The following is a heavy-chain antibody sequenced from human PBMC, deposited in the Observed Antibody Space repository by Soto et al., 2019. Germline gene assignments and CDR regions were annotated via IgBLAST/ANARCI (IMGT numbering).Heavy chain of an antibody. D-gene: IGHD3-9*01. CDR1: GGTFSSYG. V-gene: IGHV1-69*17. CDR3: TRYYDILTGYFAS. CDR2: IMPVFDIV. J-gene: IGHJ4*02. Sequence: QVHLVQSETEVKKPGSSVKVSCKASGGTFSSYGISWVRLVPGQGLEWMGGIMPVFDIVNYAQKFQGRVRPSAAKSTSTAYMELRSLRSDDTAVYYCTRYYDILTGYFASWGQGTLVTVSS.